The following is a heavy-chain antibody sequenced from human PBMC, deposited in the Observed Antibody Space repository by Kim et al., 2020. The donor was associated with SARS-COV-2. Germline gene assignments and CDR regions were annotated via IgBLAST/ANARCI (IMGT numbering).Heavy chain of an antibody. V-gene: IGHV4-39*01. Sequence: NPTLQSRVTISVHTSKNHFSLKLSSVTAADTAVYYCARLMVRGGDYGMDVWGQGTTVTVSS. CDR3: ARLMVRGGDYGMDV. D-gene: IGHD3-10*01. J-gene: IGHJ6*02.